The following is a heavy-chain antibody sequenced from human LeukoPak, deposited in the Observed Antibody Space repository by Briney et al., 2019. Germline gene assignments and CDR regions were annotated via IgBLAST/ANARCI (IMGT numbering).Heavy chain of an antibody. J-gene: IGHJ3*02. Sequence: GGSLRLSCAASGFTFSSYELNWVRQAPGKGLEWVSYISSSGSTIKYADSVKGRFTISRGNAKNSLYLQMNSLRAEDTAVYYCAGDLKGQYQDAFDIWGQGTMVTVSS. CDR2: ISSSGSTI. D-gene: IGHD2-2*01. V-gene: IGHV3-48*03. CDR3: AGDLKGQYQDAFDI. CDR1: GFTFSSYE.